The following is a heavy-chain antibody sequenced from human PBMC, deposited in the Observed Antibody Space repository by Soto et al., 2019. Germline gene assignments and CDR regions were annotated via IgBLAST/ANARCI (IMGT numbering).Heavy chain of an antibody. CDR3: ARGSSSRYVL. CDR2: INHSGST. CDR1: GGSFSGYY. V-gene: IGHV4-34*01. Sequence: SETLSLTCAVYGGSFSGYYWSWIRQPPGKGLEWIGEINHSGSTNYNPSLKSRVTISVDTSKNQFSLKLSSVAAADTAVYYCARGSSSRYVLWGQGTLVTVSS. J-gene: IGHJ4*02. D-gene: IGHD6-13*01.